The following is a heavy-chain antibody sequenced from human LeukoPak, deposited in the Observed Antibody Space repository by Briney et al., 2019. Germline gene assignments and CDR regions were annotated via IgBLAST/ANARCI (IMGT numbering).Heavy chain of an antibody. Sequence: GGSPRLSCAASGFTFSDYYMSWIRQAPGKGLEWVSYISSSGSTIYYADSVKGRFTISRDNAKNSLYLQMNSLRDEDTAVYYCARDGMGATRIFDYWGQGTLVTVSS. J-gene: IGHJ4*02. CDR2: ISSSGSTI. V-gene: IGHV3-11*04. D-gene: IGHD1-26*01. CDR1: GFTFSDYY. CDR3: ARDGMGATRIFDY.